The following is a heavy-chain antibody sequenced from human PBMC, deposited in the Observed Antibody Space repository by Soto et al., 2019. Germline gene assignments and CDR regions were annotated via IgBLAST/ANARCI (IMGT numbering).Heavy chain of an antibody. CDR3: ASGRDILTGYYNVSHFSSGMDV. CDR1: GGSISSGNYY. J-gene: IGHJ6*02. V-gene: IGHV4-30-4*01. Sequence: PSETLSLTCTVSGGSISSGNYYWSWIRQPPGKGLEWVGFISYSGGTYYNASLKRRVTISVDTSKNEFSLNLNSVTAADAAVYYGASGRDILTGYYNVSHFSSGMDVWGQGNTVTVSS. D-gene: IGHD3-9*01. CDR2: ISYSGGT.